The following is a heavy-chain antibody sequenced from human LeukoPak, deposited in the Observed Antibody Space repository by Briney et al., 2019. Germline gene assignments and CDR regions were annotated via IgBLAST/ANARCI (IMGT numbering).Heavy chain of an antibody. CDR3: ARASFYGSALDY. D-gene: IGHD3-10*01. CDR1: GGSFSGYY. CDR2: IYYSGST. J-gene: IGHJ4*02. V-gene: IGHV4-34*09. Sequence: PSETLSLTCAVYGGSFSGYYWSWIRQPPGKGLEWIGYIYYSGSTYYNPSLKSRVTISVDTSKNQFSLKLSSVTAADTAVYYCARASFYGSALDYWGQGTLVTVSS.